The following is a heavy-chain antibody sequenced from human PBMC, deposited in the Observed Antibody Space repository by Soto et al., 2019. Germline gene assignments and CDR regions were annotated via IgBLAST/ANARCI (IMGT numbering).Heavy chain of an antibody. V-gene: IGHV4-34*01. J-gene: IGHJ4*02. CDR2: INHSGST. CDR3: ARLSWSTHYFDY. CDR1: GGSFSGYY. Sequence: KTSETLSLTCAVYGGSFSGYYWSWIRQPPGKGLEWIGEINHSGSTNYNPSLKSRVTISVDTSKNQFSLKLSSVTAADTAVYYCARLSWSTHYFDYWGQGTLVTVSS. D-gene: IGHD6-13*01.